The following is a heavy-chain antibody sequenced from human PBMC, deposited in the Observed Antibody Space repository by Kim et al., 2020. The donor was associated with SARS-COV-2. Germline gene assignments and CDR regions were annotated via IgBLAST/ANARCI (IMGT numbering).Heavy chain of an antibody. Sequence: GGSLRLSCAASGFTFSSYWMSWVRQAPGKGLEWVANIKQDGSEKYYVDSVKGRFTISRDNAKNSLYLQMNSLRAEDTAVYYCARDLFPLSGSYPFDYWGQGTLVTVSS. V-gene: IGHV3-7*03. J-gene: IGHJ4*02. CDR3: ARDLFPLSGSYPFDY. CDR1: GFTFSSYW. CDR2: IKQDGSEK. D-gene: IGHD1-26*01.